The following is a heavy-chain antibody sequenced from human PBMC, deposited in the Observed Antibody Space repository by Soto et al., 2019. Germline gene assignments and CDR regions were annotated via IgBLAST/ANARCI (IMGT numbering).Heavy chain of an antibody. CDR2: IYHSGST. V-gene: IGHV4-28*03. CDR3: ARGYGRNFDF. D-gene: IGHD5-18*01. CDR1: GGSISSSNW. Sequence: PSETLSLTCAVSGGSISSSNWWSWIRQPPGKGLEWIGYIYHSGSTYYNPSLKSRVTISVDTSKNQFSLKLSSVTAADTAVYYCARGYGRNFDFWGQGTLVTVS. J-gene: IGHJ4*02.